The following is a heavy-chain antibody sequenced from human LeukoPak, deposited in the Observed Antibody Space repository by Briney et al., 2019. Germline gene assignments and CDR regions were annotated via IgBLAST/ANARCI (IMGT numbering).Heavy chain of an antibody. V-gene: IGHV3-23*01. CDR3: AKDLMLEWKYNWFDP. CDR1: GFTFSSYA. CDR2: ISGSGGST. J-gene: IGHJ5*02. D-gene: IGHD3-3*01. Sequence: GGSLRLSCAASGFTFSSYAMSWVRQAPGKGLEWVSAISGSGGSTYYADSVKGRFTISRDNSKNTLYLQMNGLRAEDTAVYYCAKDLMLEWKYNWFDPWGQGTLVTVSS.